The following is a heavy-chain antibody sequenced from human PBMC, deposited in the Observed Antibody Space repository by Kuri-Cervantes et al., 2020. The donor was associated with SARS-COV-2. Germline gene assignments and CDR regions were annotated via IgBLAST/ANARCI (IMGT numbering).Heavy chain of an antibody. CDR2: INPNSGGT. Sequence: ASVKVSCKASGYTFTSYGISWVRQAPGQGLEWIGWINPNSGGTNYAQKFQGRVTMTRDASISTAYMELSRLRSDDTAVYYCARDQDIVVVVAATPGRGAFDIWGQGTMVTVSS. CDR3: ARDQDIVVVVAATPGRGAFDI. J-gene: IGHJ3*02. CDR1: GYTFTSYG. D-gene: IGHD2-15*01. V-gene: IGHV1-2*02.